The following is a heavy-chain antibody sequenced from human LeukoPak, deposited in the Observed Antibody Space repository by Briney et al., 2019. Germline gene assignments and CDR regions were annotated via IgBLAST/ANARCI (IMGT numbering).Heavy chain of an antibody. CDR1: GFTFSSYA. V-gene: IGHV3-21*01. Sequence: GGSLRLSCAASGFTFSSYAMSWVRQAPGKGLEWVSSISSSSSYIYYADSVKGRFTISRDNAKNSLYLQMNSLRAEDTAVYYCARDERGGYWGYYFDYWGQGTLVTVSS. CDR2: ISSSSSYI. CDR3: ARDERGGYWGYYFDY. D-gene: IGHD1-26*01. J-gene: IGHJ4*02.